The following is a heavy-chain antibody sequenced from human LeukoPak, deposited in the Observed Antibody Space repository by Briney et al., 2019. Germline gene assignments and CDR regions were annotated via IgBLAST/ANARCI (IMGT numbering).Heavy chain of an antibody. V-gene: IGHV1-8*02. D-gene: IGHD1-26*01. CDR1: GYTFTGYY. Sequence: GASVKVSCKASGYTFTGYYMHWVRQAPGQGLEWMGWMNPNSGNTGYAQKFQGRVTMTRNTSISTAYMELSSLTSGDTAVYYCARGLGTTGRYDYWGQGTLVTVSS. J-gene: IGHJ4*02. CDR2: MNPNSGNT. CDR3: ARGLGTTGRYDY.